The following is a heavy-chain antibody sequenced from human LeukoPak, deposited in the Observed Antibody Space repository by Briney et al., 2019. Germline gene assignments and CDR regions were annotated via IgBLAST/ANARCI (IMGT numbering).Heavy chain of an antibody. CDR3: ARDSSGSYSRDNWFDP. J-gene: IGHJ5*02. V-gene: IGHV4-39*07. D-gene: IGHD6-19*01. CDR2: IYYSGST. Sequence: SETLSLTCTVSGGSISSSSYYWGWLRQPPGTGLEWIGSIYYSGSTYYNPSLKSRVTISVDTSKNQFSLKLSSVTAADTAVYCCARDSSGSYSRDNWFDPWGQGTLVTVSS. CDR1: GGSISSSSYY.